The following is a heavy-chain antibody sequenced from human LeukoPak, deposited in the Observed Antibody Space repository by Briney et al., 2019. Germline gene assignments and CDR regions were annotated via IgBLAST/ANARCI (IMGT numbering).Heavy chain of an antibody. V-gene: IGHV4-59*08. J-gene: IGHJ5*02. Sequence: PSETLSLTCTVSGGSISSYYWSWIRQPPGKGLEWIGYIYYSGSTNYNPSLKSRVTISVDTSKNQLSLKLSSVTAADTAVYYCARRAYSSGWCWFDPWGQGTLVTVSS. CDR1: GGSISSYY. CDR3: ARRAYSSGWCWFDP. CDR2: IYYSGST. D-gene: IGHD6-19*01.